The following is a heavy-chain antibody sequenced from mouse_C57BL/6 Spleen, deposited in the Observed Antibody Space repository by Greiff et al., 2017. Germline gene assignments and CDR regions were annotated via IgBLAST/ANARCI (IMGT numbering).Heavy chain of an antibody. V-gene: IGHV1-42*01. D-gene: IGHD2-12*01. CDR2: INPSRGGT. CDR1: GYSFTGYY. CDR3: ARGGQLRWYFDV. Sequence: VQLLQSGPELVKPGASVKLSCKASGYSFTGYYMTWVKQSPEKSLEWIGEINPSRGGTTYNQKFKGKATFTIDTSSTTAYMQIKSLTSEDSAVYYCARGGQLRWYFDVWGTGTTLTVSS. J-gene: IGHJ1*03.